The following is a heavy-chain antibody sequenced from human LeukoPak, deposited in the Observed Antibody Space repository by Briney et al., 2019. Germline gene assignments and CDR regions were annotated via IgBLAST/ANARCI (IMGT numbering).Heavy chain of an antibody. Sequence: PGGSLRLSCAASGFTFSSYWMSWVRQAPGKGLEWVANIKQNGSEKYYADSVKGRFTISRDNAKYSLYLQMNSLRAEDTAVYYCARGPFNVVVPAAIGGDYWGQGTLVTVSS. CDR1: GFTFSSYW. D-gene: IGHD2-2*02. CDR2: IKQNGSEK. CDR3: ARGPFNVVVPAAIGGDY. V-gene: IGHV3-7*01. J-gene: IGHJ4*02.